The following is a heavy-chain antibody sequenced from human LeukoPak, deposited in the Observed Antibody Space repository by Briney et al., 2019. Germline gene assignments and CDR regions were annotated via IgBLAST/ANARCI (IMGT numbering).Heavy chain of an antibody. CDR2: IWYDGSNK. CDR3: ARDLEQLLYYFDY. CDR1: GFTFSSYG. Sequence: GRSLRLSCAASGFTFSSYGMPWVRQAPGKGLEWVAVIWYDGSNKYYADSVKGRFTISRDNSKNTLYLQMNSLRAEDTAVYYCARDLEQLLYYFDYWGQGTLVTVSS. D-gene: IGHD6-6*01. V-gene: IGHV3-33*01. J-gene: IGHJ4*02.